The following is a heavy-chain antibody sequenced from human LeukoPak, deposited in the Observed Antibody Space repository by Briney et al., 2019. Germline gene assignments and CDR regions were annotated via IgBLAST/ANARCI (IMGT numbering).Heavy chain of an antibody. CDR1: GFTFNGHW. J-gene: IGHJ6*02. Sequence: GGSLRLSCAASGFTFNGHWMHWVRQGPGKGLVWVSRINGDGSQTSYADSLRGRFTISRDNAKNTLYLQMSSLSAEDTAVYYCASDMGYDSSGSYRFGMDVWGQGTTVTVSS. CDR3: ASDMGYDSSGSYRFGMDV. CDR2: INGDGSQT. V-gene: IGHV3-74*01. D-gene: IGHD3-22*01.